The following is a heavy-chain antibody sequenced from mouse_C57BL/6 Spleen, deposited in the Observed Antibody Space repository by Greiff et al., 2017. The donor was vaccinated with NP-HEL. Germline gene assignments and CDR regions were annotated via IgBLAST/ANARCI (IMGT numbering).Heavy chain of an antibody. CDR1: GYTFPSYW. Sequence: QVQLKQPGAELVRPGTSVKLSCKASGYTFPSYWITWVKQRPGQGLEWIGDIYPGSGSTNYNEKFKSKATLTVDTSSSTAYMQLSSLTSEDSAVYYCARGIPLGYFDVWGTGTTVTVSS. D-gene: IGHD5-1-1*01. CDR3: ARGIPLGYFDV. V-gene: IGHV1-55*01. J-gene: IGHJ1*03. CDR2: IYPGSGST.